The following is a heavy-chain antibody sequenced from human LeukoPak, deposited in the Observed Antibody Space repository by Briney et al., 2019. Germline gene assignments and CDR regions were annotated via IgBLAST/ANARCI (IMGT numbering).Heavy chain of an antibody. CDR2: ISSSSSYI. CDR1: GFTFSSYS. Sequence: PGGSLRLSCAASGFTFSSYSMNWVRQAPGKGLEWVSSISSSSSYIYYEDSVKGRFTISRDNAKNSLYLQMNSLRAEDTAVYYCARDRAAVAVEVIDYWGQGTLVTVSS. V-gene: IGHV3-21*01. J-gene: IGHJ4*02. D-gene: IGHD6-19*01. CDR3: ARDRAAVAVEVIDY.